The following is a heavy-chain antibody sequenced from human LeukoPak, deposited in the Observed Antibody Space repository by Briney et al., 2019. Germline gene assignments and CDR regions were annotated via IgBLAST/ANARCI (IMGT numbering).Heavy chain of an antibody. V-gene: IGHV3-48*04. CDR2: ISSSSSTI. D-gene: IGHD5-12*01. J-gene: IGHJ6*02. Sequence: GGSLRLSCAASGFTFSSYSMNWVRQAPGKGLEWVSYISSSSSTIYYADSVKGRFTISRDNAKNSLYLQMNSLRAEDTAVYYCARGEVATTYYYGMDVWGQGTTVTVS. CDR3: ARGEVATTYYYGMDV. CDR1: GFTFSSYS.